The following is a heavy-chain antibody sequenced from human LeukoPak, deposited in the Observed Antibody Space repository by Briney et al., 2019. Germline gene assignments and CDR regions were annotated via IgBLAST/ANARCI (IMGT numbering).Heavy chain of an antibody. CDR2: ISSNGGGT. J-gene: IGHJ4*02. D-gene: IGHD3-10*01. Sequence: GGSLRLSCAASGFTFSSYAMSWVRRAQGKGLEWVSAISSNGGGTFYADSVKGQFTISRDNSQNTLYLQMNSLRAEDTAIYYCAKHYGSGTYYNYLDYWGQGTLVTVSS. CDR3: AKHYGSGTYYNYLDY. CDR1: GFTFSSYA. V-gene: IGHV3-23*01.